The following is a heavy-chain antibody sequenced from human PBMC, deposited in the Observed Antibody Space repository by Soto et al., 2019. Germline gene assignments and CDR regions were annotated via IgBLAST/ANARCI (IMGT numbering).Heavy chain of an antibody. CDR1: GYTFNKYP. CDR3: ARKDYYDSGMYYFDY. J-gene: IGHJ4*02. CDR2: INPGNGDA. Sequence: VQVVQSGAEVKKPGASVKVSCKTSGYTFNKYPIHWVRQAPGQGLEWMGWINPGNGDAGYSQKFQDRVTITRDTSASTAYMELSSLRSEDTAVYYCARKDYYDSGMYYFDYWGQGTLVTVSS. D-gene: IGHD3-22*01. V-gene: IGHV1-3*01.